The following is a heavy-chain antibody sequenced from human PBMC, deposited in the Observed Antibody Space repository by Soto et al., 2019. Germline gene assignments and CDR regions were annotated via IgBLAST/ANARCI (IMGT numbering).Heavy chain of an antibody. Sequence: PSETLSLTCTVSGGSISSYYWSWIRQPPGKGLEWIGYIYYSGSTNYNPSLKSRVTISVDTSKNQFSLKLSSVTAADTAVYYCARGEYPKYSQHGGQGTLVTVS. CDR2: IYYSGST. V-gene: IGHV4-59*01. J-gene: IGHJ1*01. CDR1: GGSISSYY. D-gene: IGHD3-16*01. CDR3: ARGEYPKYSQH.